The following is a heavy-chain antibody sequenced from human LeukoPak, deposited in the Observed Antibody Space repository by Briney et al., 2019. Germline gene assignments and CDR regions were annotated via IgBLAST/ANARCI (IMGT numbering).Heavy chain of an antibody. CDR3: AKTTAGHSSGRDPGWPVDY. CDR2: ISGSGGST. V-gene: IGHV3-23*01. CDR1: GFTFGSYA. Sequence: GGSLRLPCAASGFTFGSYAMTWVRQAPGKGLEWVSHISGSGGSTYHADSVKGRFTISRDNSKNTVYLQMNSLRAEDTAVYYCAKTTAGHSSGRDPGWPVDYWGQGTLVTVSS. J-gene: IGHJ4*02. D-gene: IGHD6-19*01.